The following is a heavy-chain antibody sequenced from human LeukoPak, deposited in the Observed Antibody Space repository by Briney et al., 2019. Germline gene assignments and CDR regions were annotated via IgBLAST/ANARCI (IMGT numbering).Heavy chain of an antibody. CDR3: ARGRSRVTIFGVALNWLDS. D-gene: IGHD3-3*01. Sequence: PSETLSLTCAVYGGSFSNYDWTWIRQPPGKGLEWISEIHHSGRTNYNPSLKSRITISADTSKKQFSLGLSSVTAADTAVYYCARGRSRVTIFGVALNWLDSWGQGNLVTVSS. V-gene: IGHV4-34*01. CDR2: IHHSGRT. CDR1: GGSFSNYD. J-gene: IGHJ5*01.